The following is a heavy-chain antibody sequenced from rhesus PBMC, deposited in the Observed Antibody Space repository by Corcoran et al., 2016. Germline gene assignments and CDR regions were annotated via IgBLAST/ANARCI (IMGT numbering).Heavy chain of an antibody. CDR3: VRRLGIAAGRGFDY. CDR1: GFSITTGGVA. V-gene: IGHV2-174*01. Sequence: QVTLKESGPALVKPTQTLTLTCTFSGFSITTGGVAVGWIRQPPGKALEWLALIYWDDDEHYNTSLKSRLTISKDTSKNQVVLTMTNMDPVDTATYFCVRRLGIAAGRGFDYWGQGVLVTVSS. D-gene: IGHD6-13*01. CDR2: IYWDDDE. J-gene: IGHJ4*01.